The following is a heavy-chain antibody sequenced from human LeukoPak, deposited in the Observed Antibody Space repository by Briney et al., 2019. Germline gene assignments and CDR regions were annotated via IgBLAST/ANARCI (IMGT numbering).Heavy chain of an antibody. CDR1: GGSISSSSYY. CDR2: IYYSGST. J-gene: IGHJ4*02. Sequence: SETLSLTCTVSGGSISSSSYYWSWIRQPPGKGLEWIGSIYYSGSTYYNPSLKSRVTISVDTSKNQFSLKLGSVTAADTAVYYCATYMTTDQYLDFWGQGTLVTVSS. V-gene: IGHV4-39*07. CDR3: ATYMTTDQYLDF. D-gene: IGHD4-11*01.